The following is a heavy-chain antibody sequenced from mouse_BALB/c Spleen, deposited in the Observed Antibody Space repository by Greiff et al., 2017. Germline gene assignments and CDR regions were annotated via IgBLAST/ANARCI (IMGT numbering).Heavy chain of an antibody. V-gene: IGHV14-3*02. D-gene: IGHD3-1*01. CDR1: GFNIKDTY. CDR3: ARPARATFDY. Sequence: EVQLVESGAELVKPGASVKLSCTASGFNIKDTYMHWVKQRPEQGLEWIGRIDPANGNTKYDPKFQGKATITADTSSNTAYLQLSSLTSEDTAVYYCARPARATFDYWGQGTTLTVSS. CDR2: IDPANGNT. J-gene: IGHJ2*01.